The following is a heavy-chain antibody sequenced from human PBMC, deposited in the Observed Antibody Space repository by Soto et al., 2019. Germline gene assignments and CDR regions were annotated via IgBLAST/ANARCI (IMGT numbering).Heavy chain of an antibody. Sequence: ASVKVSCKASGYTFTSYAMHWVRQAPGQRLEWMGWINAGNGNTKYSQKFQGRVTITRDTSTSTAYMELSSLRSEDTAVYYCAREGGYCTNGVCYKFLDYWGQGTLVTVSS. D-gene: IGHD2-8*01. J-gene: IGHJ4*02. CDR3: AREGGYCTNGVCYKFLDY. V-gene: IGHV1-3*01. CDR2: INAGNGNT. CDR1: GYTFTSYA.